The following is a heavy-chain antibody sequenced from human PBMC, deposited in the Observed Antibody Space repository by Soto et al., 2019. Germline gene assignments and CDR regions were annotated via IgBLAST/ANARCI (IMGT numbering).Heavy chain of an antibody. CDR2: ISYDGSNK. CDR3: ASSSLHYDFWSGYFGAFYYYYGMDV. V-gene: IGHV3-30-3*01. J-gene: IGHJ6*02. D-gene: IGHD3-3*01. CDR1: GFTFSSYA. Sequence: GGSLRLSCAASGFTFSSYAMHWVRQAPGKGLEWVAVISYDGSNKYYADSVKGRFTISRDNSKNTLYLQMNSLRAEDTAVYYCASSSLHYDFWSGYFGAFYYYYGMDVWGQVTTVTVSS.